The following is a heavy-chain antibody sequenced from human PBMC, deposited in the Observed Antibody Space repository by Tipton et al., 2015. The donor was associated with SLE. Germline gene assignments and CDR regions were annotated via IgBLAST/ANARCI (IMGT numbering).Heavy chain of an antibody. CDR1: GYSFTKYH. J-gene: IGHJ5*02. Sequence: QLVQSGAEVKKPGASVKVSCKSSGYSFTKYHMHWVRQAPGQGLEWMALITPSGERTIYAPKFQGRVTVTRDTSTTTDYMEISSLRSDDTAVYYCARDQSDIFDEATSWWFDPWGQGTLVTVSS. V-gene: IGHV1-46*01. CDR2: ITPSGERT. CDR3: ARDQSDIFDEATSWWFDP. D-gene: IGHD2-2*01.